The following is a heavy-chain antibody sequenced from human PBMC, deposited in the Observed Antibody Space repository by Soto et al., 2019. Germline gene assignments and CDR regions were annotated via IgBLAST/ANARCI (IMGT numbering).Heavy chain of an antibody. J-gene: IGHJ4*02. CDR1: GYTFTGYY. Sequence: ASVKVSCKASGYTFTGYYMHWVRQAPGQGLERKRWINPNSGGTNYALMFQGWVTMTSYTSISTAYMVLSSLRSDDTAVYYCARDRCSGGSCYGFYFDYWGQGTLVTVSS. CDR3: ARDRCSGGSCYGFYFDY. V-gene: IGHV1-2*04. D-gene: IGHD2-15*01. CDR2: INPNSGGT.